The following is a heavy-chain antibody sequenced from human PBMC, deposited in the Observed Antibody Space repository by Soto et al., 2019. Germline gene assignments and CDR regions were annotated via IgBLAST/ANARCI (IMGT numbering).Heavy chain of an antibody. V-gene: IGHV3-7*01. CDR2: INQDGSDQ. CDR3: ATSMRHTLNP. CDR1: GFTFSSHW. J-gene: IGHJ5*02. Sequence: EVQVVESGGGLVQPGGSLRLSCAASGFTFSSHWMTWVRQVPGRGLEWVANINQDGSDQYYVDSVKGRFTISIDTAKNFLCLHMNSLRVEDTAVYYCATSMRHTLNPWGQGTLVTVSS. D-gene: IGHD2-8*01.